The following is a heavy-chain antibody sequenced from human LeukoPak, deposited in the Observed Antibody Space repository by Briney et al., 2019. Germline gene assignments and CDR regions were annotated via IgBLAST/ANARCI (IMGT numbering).Heavy chain of an antibody. V-gene: IGHV4-4*02. D-gene: IGHD1-26*01. Sequence: SETLSLTCAVSGGSILTTNWWSWVRQPPGKGLEWIGEVHLSGASNYNPSLKSRVSMSIDKSRNQLSLELTSVTASDTAIYYCARESGAFSPFGFWGQGTLVTVSS. CDR3: ARESGAFSPFGF. CDR1: GGSILTTNW. CDR2: VHLSGAS. J-gene: IGHJ4*02.